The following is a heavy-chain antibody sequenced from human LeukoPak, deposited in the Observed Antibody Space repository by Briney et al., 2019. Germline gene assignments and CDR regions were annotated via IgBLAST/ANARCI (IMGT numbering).Heavy chain of an antibody. CDR2: ISGSGDTT. Sequence: GGSLRLSCAASGFTFSSYAMSWVRLAPGKGLEWVSAISGSGDTTYYADSVKGRFTISRDNSKNTLFLQLNSLRAEYTAVYYCAKSHASIWNFYDYWGQGTLVTVS. D-gene: IGHD1-7*01. V-gene: IGHV3-23*01. J-gene: IGHJ4*02. CDR3: AKSHASIWNFYDY. CDR1: GFTFSSYA.